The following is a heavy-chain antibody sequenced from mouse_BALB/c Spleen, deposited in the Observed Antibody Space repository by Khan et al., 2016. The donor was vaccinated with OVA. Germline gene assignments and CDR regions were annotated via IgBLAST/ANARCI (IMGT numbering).Heavy chain of an antibody. Sequence: QVQLQQSGTELARPGASVKLSCKASGYTFTDYYITWVKQRTGQGLEWIGEIYPGSGNTYYNEKFRGKATLTADKSSNTAYMQLSSLTSEDSAFYFCARMDTTSLDYWGQGTTLTVSS. CDR2: IYPGSGNT. CDR3: ARMDTTSLDY. CDR1: GYTFTDYY. J-gene: IGHJ2*01. V-gene: IGHV1-77*01. D-gene: IGHD2-3*01.